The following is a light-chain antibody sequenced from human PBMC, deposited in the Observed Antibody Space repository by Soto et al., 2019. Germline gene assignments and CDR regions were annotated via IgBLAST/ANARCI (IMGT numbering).Light chain of an antibody. V-gene: IGKV3-15*01. J-gene: IGKJ1*01. Sequence: EIILTHSPDTLSLSPGERVTLSSRASQSVATNLAWYQQRPGQAPRLLIYGASKRAIGLPARFSGSGSGTEFTLTISSLQSEDFAVYYCQQYNDWPQTLGQGTKV. CDR1: QSVATN. CDR3: QQYNDWPQT. CDR2: GAS.